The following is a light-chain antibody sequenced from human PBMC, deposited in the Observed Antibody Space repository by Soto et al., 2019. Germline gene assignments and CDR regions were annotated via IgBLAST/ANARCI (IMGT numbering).Light chain of an antibody. CDR1: SSNIGAGYD. V-gene: IGLV1-40*01. CDR3: QSYDSSLSGVV. Sequence: QSVLTQPHSVSGAPGQRVTISCTGGSSNIGAGYDVHWYQQLPGTAPKLLIYGNSNRSSGVPDRFSGSKSGTSASLAITGLQAEDEADYYCQSYDSSLSGVVFGGGTKLTVL. CDR2: GNS. J-gene: IGLJ2*01.